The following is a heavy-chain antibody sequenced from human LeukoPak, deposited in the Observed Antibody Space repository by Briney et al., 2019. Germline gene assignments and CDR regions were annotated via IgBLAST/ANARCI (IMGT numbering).Heavy chain of an antibody. V-gene: IGHV1-18*01. CDR1: GYTFTNYG. Sequence: ASVKVSCKASGYTFTNYGISWVRQAPGQGLEWMGWISIYNGNSDYAQKLRGRVTMTTDTSTSTAYMELRSLRSDDTAVYYCARITYDFWSGYYMPDDPWGQGTLVTVSS. CDR2: ISIYNGNS. J-gene: IGHJ5*02. CDR3: ARITYDFWSGYYMPDDP. D-gene: IGHD3-3*01.